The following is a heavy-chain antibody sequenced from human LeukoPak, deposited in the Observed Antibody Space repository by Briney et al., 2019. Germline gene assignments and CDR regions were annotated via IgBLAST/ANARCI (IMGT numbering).Heavy chain of an antibody. J-gene: IGHJ4*02. CDR2: IIPILGIA. CDR3: PAIPPIVLGGTIDY. CDR1: GGTFSSST. Sequence: SVKVSCKHSGGTFSSSTTSWVRQAPGQGLEWMGRIIPILGIANYAQKFQGRVTITADKSTSTAYMELSSLRSEDTAVYYCPAIPPIVLGGTIDYWGQGTLVTVSS. V-gene: IGHV1-69*02. D-gene: IGHD2-2*01.